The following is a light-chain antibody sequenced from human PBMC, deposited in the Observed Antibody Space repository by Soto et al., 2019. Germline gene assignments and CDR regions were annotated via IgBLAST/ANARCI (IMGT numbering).Light chain of an antibody. CDR1: RSVTGY. Sequence: DIVLTQSPATLSLSPGERATLSCRASRSVTGYLAWYQQKPGQAPRLLIYDASSRATGVPARFSGSGSGTDFTLTITSLEPEDFAVYYCQQRRDWPPTFGGGTKVEI. V-gene: IGKV3-11*01. CDR3: QQRRDWPPT. J-gene: IGKJ4*01. CDR2: DAS.